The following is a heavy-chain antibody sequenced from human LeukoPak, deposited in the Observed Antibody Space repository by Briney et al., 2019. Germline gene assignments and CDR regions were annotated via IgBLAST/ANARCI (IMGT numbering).Heavy chain of an antibody. V-gene: IGHV4-34*01. D-gene: IGHD2-2*01. CDR3: ARARLYCSSTSCSSNWFDP. J-gene: IGHJ5*02. Sequence: PSETLSLTCAVYGGSFSGYYWSWIRQPPGKGLEWIGEINHSGSTNYNPSLKSRVTISVDTSKNQFSLKLSSVTAADTAVYYCARARLYCSSTSCSSNWFDPWGQGTLVTVSS. CDR2: INHSGST. CDR1: GGSFSGYY.